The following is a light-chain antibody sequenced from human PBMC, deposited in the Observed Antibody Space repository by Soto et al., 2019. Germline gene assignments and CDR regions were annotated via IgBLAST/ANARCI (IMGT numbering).Light chain of an antibody. CDR2: EVS. CDR1: SSDVGGYNY. J-gene: IGLJ1*01. Sequence: QSALTQPASVSGSPGQSITISCTGTSSDVGGYNYVSWYQQHPGKAPKLMIYEVSNRPSGVSNRFSGSKSGNTASPTISGLQAEDEADYYRSSYTSSSTYVFGTGTKVTVL. CDR3: SSYTSSSTYV. V-gene: IGLV2-14*01.